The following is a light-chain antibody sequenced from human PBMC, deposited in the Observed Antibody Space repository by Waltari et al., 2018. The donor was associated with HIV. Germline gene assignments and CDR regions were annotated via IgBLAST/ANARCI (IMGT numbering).Light chain of an antibody. CDR3: GTWDTSLSGGV. J-gene: IGLJ3*02. Sequence: QSVLTQPPSVSAATGHKVTISCSGSSSHIGNDSVSWYQHLPVAAPKLLNYNNYKRPSGIPDRFSGSKSSTSATLGITGLQTGDEADYYCGTWDTSLSGGVFGGGTKLTVL. CDR2: NNY. V-gene: IGLV1-51*01. CDR1: SSHIGNDS.